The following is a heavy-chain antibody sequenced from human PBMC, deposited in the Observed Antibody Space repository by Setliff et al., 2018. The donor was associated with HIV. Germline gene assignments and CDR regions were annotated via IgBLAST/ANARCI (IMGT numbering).Heavy chain of an antibody. J-gene: IGHJ4*02. V-gene: IGHV4-4*09. CDR3: ARRAANGLFDY. D-gene: IGHD2-15*01. CDR2: IYTSGST. CDR1: DDPISSYY. Sequence: PSETLSLTCYVPDDPISSYYWSWIRQPPGKGLEWIGYIYTSGSTNYNPSLKSRVTISVDTSKNHFSLKLSSVTAADTAVYYCARRAANGLFDYWGRERWSPSPQ.